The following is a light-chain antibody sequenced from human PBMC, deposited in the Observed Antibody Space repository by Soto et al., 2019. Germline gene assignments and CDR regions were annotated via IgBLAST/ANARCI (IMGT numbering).Light chain of an antibody. CDR3: TSYAGSDNVI. CDR2: EVI. Sequence: QSALTQPPSASGSPGQSVTISCTGTSSDVGGHNYVSWYQQHPGKAPKLLIYEVIQRPSGVPDRFSGSKSGNTASLTVSGIQAEDEADYYCTSYAGSDNVIFGGGTKVTAL. CDR1: SSDVGGHNY. V-gene: IGLV2-8*01. J-gene: IGLJ2*01.